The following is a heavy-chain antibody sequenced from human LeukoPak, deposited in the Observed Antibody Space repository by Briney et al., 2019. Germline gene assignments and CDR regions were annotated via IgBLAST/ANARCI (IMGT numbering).Heavy chain of an antibody. D-gene: IGHD2-2*01. Sequence: SETLSLTCTVSGGSISSSSYYWSWIRQPPGKGLEWIAYIYFSGSTTYNPSLKSRVTISVDTSKNQFSLKLSSVTAADTAVYYCARDITSGRSTSSYYMDVWGXGTTVTVSS. V-gene: IGHV4-61*01. CDR3: ARDITSGRSTSSYYMDV. CDR1: GGSISSSSYY. J-gene: IGHJ6*03. CDR2: IYFSGST.